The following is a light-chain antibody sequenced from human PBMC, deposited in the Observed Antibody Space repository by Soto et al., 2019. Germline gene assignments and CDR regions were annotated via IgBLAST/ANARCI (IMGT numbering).Light chain of an antibody. CDR3: RSHAGSNNVVV. Sequence: QSALTQPPSASGSPGQSVTISCTGTSSDIGGYNYVSWYQQHPGKAPKLMIYELSKRPSGVPDRFSGSKSGNTASLTVSGLQAEDEADYSCRSHAGSNNVVVFGGGTKLTVL. CDR1: SSDIGGYNY. CDR2: ELS. J-gene: IGLJ2*01. V-gene: IGLV2-8*01.